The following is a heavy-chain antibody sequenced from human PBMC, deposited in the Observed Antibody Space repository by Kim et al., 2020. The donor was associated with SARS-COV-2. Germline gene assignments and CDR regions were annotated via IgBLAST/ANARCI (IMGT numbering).Heavy chain of an antibody. CDR2: ISAYNGNT. Sequence: ASVKVSCKASGYTFTSYGISWVRQAPGQGLEWMGWISAYNGNTNYAQKLQGRVTMTTDTSTSTAYMELRSLRSDDTAVYYCARDDPSLLWFGELLAYYYGMDVWGQGTTVTVSS. CDR1: GYTFTSYG. D-gene: IGHD3-10*01. CDR3: ARDDPSLLWFGELLAYYYGMDV. V-gene: IGHV1-18*04. J-gene: IGHJ6*02.